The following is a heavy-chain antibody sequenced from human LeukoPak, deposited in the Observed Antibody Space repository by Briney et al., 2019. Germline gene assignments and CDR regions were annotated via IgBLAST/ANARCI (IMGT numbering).Heavy chain of an antibody. J-gene: IGHJ4*02. Sequence: SETLSLTCAVSGGSFSGHYWNWIRQPPGKGLEWIGEINHGGSTNYNPSLKSRVTISVDTSKNQFSLKLSSVTAADTAVYYCARDYYGSGPSDYWGQGTLVTVSS. D-gene: IGHD3-10*01. CDR1: GGSFSGHY. CDR2: INHGGST. V-gene: IGHV4-34*01. CDR3: ARDYYGSGPSDY.